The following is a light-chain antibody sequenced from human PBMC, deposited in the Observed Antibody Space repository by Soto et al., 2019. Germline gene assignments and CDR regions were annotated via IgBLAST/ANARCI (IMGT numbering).Light chain of an antibody. Sequence: QSALTQPASVSGSPGQSLTISCTGTSSDVGDYNYVSWYQHHPGKAPKLMIYDVSNRPSGVSNRFSGSKSGNTASLTISGLQAEDEADYYCSSYTSSSVVFGGGTKLT. J-gene: IGLJ2*01. V-gene: IGLV2-14*03. CDR2: DVS. CDR1: SSDVGDYNY. CDR3: SSYTSSSVV.